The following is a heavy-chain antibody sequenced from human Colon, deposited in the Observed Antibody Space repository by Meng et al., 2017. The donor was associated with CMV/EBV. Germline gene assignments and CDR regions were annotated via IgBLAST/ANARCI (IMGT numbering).Heavy chain of an antibody. CDR2: IYQSGTT. Sequence: GESLKISCEASGFTMGSNYMSWVRQAPQKGLEWVAVIYQSGTTYYADSVRGRFTISRDNSKNTLYLQMDSLRSKDTAVYFCAKESPLARAPFDLWGQGTPVTVSS. J-gene: IGHJ4*02. V-gene: IGHV3-53*05. CDR3: AKESPLARAPFDL. D-gene: IGHD3-9*01. CDR1: GFTMGSNY.